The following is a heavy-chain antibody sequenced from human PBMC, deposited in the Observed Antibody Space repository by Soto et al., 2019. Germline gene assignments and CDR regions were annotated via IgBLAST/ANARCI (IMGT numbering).Heavy chain of an antibody. CDR3: ARAGLTTLEMATTF. V-gene: IGHV1-2*02. J-gene: IGHJ4*02. CDR2: INANSGGT. Sequence: ASVKVSFKASGYTFTGYYMHWLRQAPGQGLEWMGWINANSGGTKYAQKFQGRVTMTRDTSISTAYMELSRLTSDDTAVYYCARAGLTTLEMATTFWGQGTLVTVSS. D-gene: IGHD1-1*01. CDR1: GYTFTGYY.